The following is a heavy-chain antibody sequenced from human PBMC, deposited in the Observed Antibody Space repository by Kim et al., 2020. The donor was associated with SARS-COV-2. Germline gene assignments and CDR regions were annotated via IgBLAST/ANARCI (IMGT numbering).Heavy chain of an antibody. V-gene: IGHV3-30*01. J-gene: IGHJ3*02. CDR3: ARPYPTSQGGFDI. D-gene: IGHD3-16*01. Sequence: YADSVKGRLTHARDNPKNTLYLQLNSLSAEATAVYYCARPYPTSQGGFDIWGQGTLVTVSS.